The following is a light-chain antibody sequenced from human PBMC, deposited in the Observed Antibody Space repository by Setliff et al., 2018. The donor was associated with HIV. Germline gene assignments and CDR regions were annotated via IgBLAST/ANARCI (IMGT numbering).Light chain of an antibody. CDR3: QSYDTSLGGYVV. V-gene: IGLV1-40*01. CDR2: GNS. Sequence: QSVLTQPPSVSGAPGQRVTISCTGSISNIGAGYDVHWYQQIPGKAPKLLIFGNSNRPSGVPDRFSGSKSDTSASLAIAGLQAEDEADYYCQSYDTSLGGYVVLGGGTKVTVL. CDR1: ISNIGAGYD. J-gene: IGLJ2*01.